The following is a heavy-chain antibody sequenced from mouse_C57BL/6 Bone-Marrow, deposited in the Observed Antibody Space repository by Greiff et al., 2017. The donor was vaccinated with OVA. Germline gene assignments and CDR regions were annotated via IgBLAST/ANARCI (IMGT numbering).Heavy chain of an antibody. Sequence: EVKLMESGGGLVKPGGSLKLSCAASGFTFSSYAMSWVRQTPEKRLEWVATISDGGSYTYYPDNVKGRFTISRDNAKNNLYLQMSHLKSEDTAMYYCARERGSNCFDYWGQGTTLTVSS. CDR2: ISDGGSYT. V-gene: IGHV5-4*01. CDR3: ARERGSNCFDY. J-gene: IGHJ2*01. D-gene: IGHD2-5*01. CDR1: GFTFSSYA.